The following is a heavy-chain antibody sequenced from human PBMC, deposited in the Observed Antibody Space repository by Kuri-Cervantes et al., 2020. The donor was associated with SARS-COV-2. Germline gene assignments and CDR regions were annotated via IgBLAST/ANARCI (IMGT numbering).Heavy chain of an antibody. CDR1: GFTFSSYA. J-gene: IGHJ4*02. CDR3: AKVSTRVVPAAMDY. Sequence: GESLKISCAASGFTFSSYAMSWVRQAPGKGLEWVSAISGSGGSTYYADSVKGRFTISRDNSKNTLYLQMNSLRAEDTAVYYCAKVSTRVVPAAMDYWGQGTRVTVSS. CDR2: ISGSGGST. V-gene: IGHV3-23*01. D-gene: IGHD2-2*01.